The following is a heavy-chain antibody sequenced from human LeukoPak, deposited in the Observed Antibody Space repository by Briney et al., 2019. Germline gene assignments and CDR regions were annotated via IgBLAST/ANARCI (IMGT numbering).Heavy chain of an antibody. CDR3: AKEGYGDYERNGMDV. CDR1: GFNFSSHA. D-gene: IGHD4-17*01. V-gene: IGHV3-23*01. Sequence: GGSLRLSCAASGFNFSSHAMSWVRQAPGKGLEWVSAISGSGGSTYYADSVRGRFTISRDNSKNTLYLQMNSLRAEDAAVYYCAKEGYGDYERNGMDVWGQGITVTVSS. J-gene: IGHJ6*02. CDR2: ISGSGGST.